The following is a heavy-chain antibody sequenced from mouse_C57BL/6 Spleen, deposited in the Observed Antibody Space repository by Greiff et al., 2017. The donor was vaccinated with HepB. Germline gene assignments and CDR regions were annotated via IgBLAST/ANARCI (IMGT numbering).Heavy chain of an antibody. Sequence: VQLQQPGAELVKPGASVKLSCKASGYTFTSYWIHWVKQRPGQGLEWIGMIHPNSGSTNYNEKFKSKATLTVDKSSSTAYMQLSSLTSEDSAVYYCAVPSYGRLFAYWGQGTLVTVSA. J-gene: IGHJ3*01. V-gene: IGHV1-64*01. D-gene: IGHD1-1*01. CDR1: GYTFTSYW. CDR3: AVPSYGRLFAY. CDR2: IHPNSGST.